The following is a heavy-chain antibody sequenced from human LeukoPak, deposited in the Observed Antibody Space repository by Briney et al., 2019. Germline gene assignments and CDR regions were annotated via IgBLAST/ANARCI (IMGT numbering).Heavy chain of an antibody. CDR1: GYRFTSFW. J-gene: IGHJ4*02. D-gene: IGHD2-21*02. CDR2: FYPGDSDT. CDR3: ARHLFAYCGGDCYSAIGY. V-gene: IGHV5-51*01. Sequence: GESLKTPFKGPGYRFTSFWNGWVRPIPGKGLEWIGIFYPGDSDTRYSTSFQGQVTISADKSISTAYLQWSSLKDSDTAMYYCARHLFAYCGGDCYSAIGYWGQGTLVTVSS.